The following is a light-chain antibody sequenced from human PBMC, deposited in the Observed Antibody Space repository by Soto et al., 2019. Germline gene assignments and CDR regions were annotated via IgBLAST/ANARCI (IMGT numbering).Light chain of an antibody. Sequence: EIVLTQSPGTLSLSPGERATLSCRASQSVISTHLAWYQQKPGLAPRLLIYDTSSRASGIPDRFSGSGSGTAFTLTISRLEPEDFALYCCQQFDGSLLTFGQGTKVEIK. CDR1: QSVISTH. CDR3: QQFDGSLLT. V-gene: IGKV3-20*01. CDR2: DTS. J-gene: IGKJ1*01.